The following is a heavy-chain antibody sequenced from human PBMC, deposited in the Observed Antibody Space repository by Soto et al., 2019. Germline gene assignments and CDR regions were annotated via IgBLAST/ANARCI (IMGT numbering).Heavy chain of an antibody. V-gene: IGHV4-38-2*01. CDR3: ARGVSSGYYFDY. CDR2: IYHSGST. CDR1: GYSISSGYY. Sequence: PSETLSLTCAVSGYSISSGYYWGWIRQPPGKGLEWIGSIYHSGSTYYNPSLKSRVTISVDTSKNQFSLKLSSVTAADTAVYYCARGVSSGYYFDYWGQGTLVTVSS. J-gene: IGHJ4*02. D-gene: IGHD3-22*01.